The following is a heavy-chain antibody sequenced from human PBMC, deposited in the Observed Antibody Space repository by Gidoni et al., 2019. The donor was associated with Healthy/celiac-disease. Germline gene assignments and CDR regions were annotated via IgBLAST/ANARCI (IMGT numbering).Heavy chain of an antibody. J-gene: IGHJ5*02. Sequence: VQLVQSEGEVKKPGASVKVSCKASGYTFTGYYMHWVRQAPGQGLDWMGRINHNIGGTNYAQKFQGRVTMTRDTSISTAYMELSRLISDDTAVYYCARSRYIATRWFDPWGQGTLVTVSS. CDR2: INHNIGGT. D-gene: IGHD5-18*01. CDR1: GYTFTGYY. V-gene: IGHV1-2*06. CDR3: ARSRYIATRWFDP.